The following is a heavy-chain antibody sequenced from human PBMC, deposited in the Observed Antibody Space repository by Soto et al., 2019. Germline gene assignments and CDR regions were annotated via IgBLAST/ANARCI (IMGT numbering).Heavy chain of an antibody. CDR2: IWYDGSNK. CDR1: GFPFSSYG. V-gene: IGHV3-33*01. CDR3: ARAAVTAILSIDY. J-gene: IGHJ4*02. D-gene: IGHD2-21*02. Sequence: GGSMRLSCAASGFPFSSYGMHWVRKAPGKGLEWVAVIWYDGSNKYYADSVKGRFTISRDNSKNTLYLQMNSLRAEDTAVYYCARAAVTAILSIDYWGQGTLVTVSS.